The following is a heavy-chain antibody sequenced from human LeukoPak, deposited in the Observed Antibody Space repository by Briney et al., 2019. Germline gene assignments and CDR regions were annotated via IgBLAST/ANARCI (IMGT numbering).Heavy chain of an antibody. V-gene: IGHV3-7*01. Sequence: PGRSLRLYCETHGFTFSTYWMSWVRQAPRKALEWVASIKQDGSEKYYGDAVKGRCTISRDNAKNSLYLQMTSLRAEDTAMYYCARDSAGNDYWGQGTLVTVSS. J-gene: IGHJ4*02. D-gene: IGHD6-13*01. CDR2: IKQDGSEK. CDR1: GFTFSTYW. CDR3: ARDSAGNDY.